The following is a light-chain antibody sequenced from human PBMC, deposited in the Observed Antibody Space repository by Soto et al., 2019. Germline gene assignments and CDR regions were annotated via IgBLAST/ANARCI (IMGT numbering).Light chain of an antibody. V-gene: IGLV2-8*01. Sequence: DLTKPASVSGFPGQSSTISCTGTSSDVGGYDYVSWYQQHPGKAPKLMIYEVSKRPSGVPDRFSGSKSGNTAALTVSGLQAEDEADYYCSSYVGTNSYVFGTGTKVTVL. CDR2: EVS. J-gene: IGLJ1*01. CDR3: SSYVGTNSYV. CDR1: SSDVGGYDY.